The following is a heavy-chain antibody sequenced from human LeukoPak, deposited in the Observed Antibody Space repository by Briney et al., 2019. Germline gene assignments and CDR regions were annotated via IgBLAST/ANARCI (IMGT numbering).Heavy chain of an antibody. CDR2: ISGSGGST. V-gene: IGHV3-23*01. CDR1: GFTFSSYG. D-gene: IGHD3-10*01. J-gene: IGHJ4*02. Sequence: PGGSLRLSCAASGFTFSSYGMIWVRQAPGKGLEWVSAISGSGGSTYYADSVKGRFTISRDNSKNTLYLQMNSLRAEDTAVYYCAKDRYYYGSGSPIPVDYWGQGTLVTVSS. CDR3: AKDRYYYGSGSPIPVDY.